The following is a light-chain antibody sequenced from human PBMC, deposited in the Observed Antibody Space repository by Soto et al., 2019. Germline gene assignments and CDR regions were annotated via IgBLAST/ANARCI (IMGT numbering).Light chain of an antibody. Sequence: EIVLTQSPGTLSLSTGERATLSCRASQSVSSSYLAWYQQKPGQAPRLLIYGASSRATGIPDRFSGSGSGTDFTRTISRLEPEDFAVYYCQQYGSPYTFGQGTKLEIK. CDR3: QQYGSPYT. J-gene: IGKJ2*01. CDR1: QSVSSSY. CDR2: GAS. V-gene: IGKV3-20*01.